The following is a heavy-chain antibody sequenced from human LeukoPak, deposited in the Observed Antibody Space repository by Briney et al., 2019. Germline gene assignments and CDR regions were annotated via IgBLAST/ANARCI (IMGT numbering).Heavy chain of an antibody. J-gene: IGHJ2*01. CDR3: AKDRTVGASYWYFDL. CDR2: ISNNGGYT. D-gene: IGHD1-26*01. V-gene: IGHV3-23*01. Sequence: GGSLRLSCAASGFTFSSSAMSWVRQAPGKGLEWVSAISNNGGYTYYAGSVQGRFTISRDNSKNTLFLHMNTLRAEDTAIYYCAKDRTVGASYWYFDLWGRGTLVTVSS. CDR1: GFTFSSSA.